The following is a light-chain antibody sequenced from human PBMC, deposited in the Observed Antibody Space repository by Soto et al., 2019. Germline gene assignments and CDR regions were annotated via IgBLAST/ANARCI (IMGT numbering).Light chain of an antibody. CDR3: QQYVISPRT. V-gene: IGKV3-20*01. J-gene: IGKJ1*01. Sequence: EIVLTQSPGTLSVSPGERATLSCRASQTISSNYVAWYQQKPGQAPRLLIYGTSTRATGIPDRFSGSGSATDFTLIISRVEPEDFAVYYCQQYVISPRTFGQGSKGEIK. CDR1: QTISSNY. CDR2: GTS.